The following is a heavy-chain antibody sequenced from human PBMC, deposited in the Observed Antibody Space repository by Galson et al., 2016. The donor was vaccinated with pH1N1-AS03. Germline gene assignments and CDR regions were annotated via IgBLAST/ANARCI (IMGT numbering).Heavy chain of an antibody. Sequence: SVKVSCKASGYIFTGFHVHWVRQAPGQGLEWMGWINPNNGVTNYAQKFEAWVTMTGDTSISTAYLELYGLKSDETAVYYCARDPRGPCSSATCATTYYFDMDVWGQGTTVIVSS. J-gene: IGHJ6*02. CDR1: GYIFTGFH. CDR2: INPNNGVT. D-gene: IGHD1-26*01. V-gene: IGHV1-2*04. CDR3: ARDPRGPCSSATCATTYYFDMDV.